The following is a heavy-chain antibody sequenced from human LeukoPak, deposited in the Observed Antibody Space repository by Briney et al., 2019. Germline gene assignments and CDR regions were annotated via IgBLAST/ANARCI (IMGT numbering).Heavy chain of an antibody. CDR2: INPNSGGT. D-gene: IGHD3-9*01. J-gene: IGHJ4*02. CDR3: ARDLTPDYDILTVFDY. CDR1: GYTFTGYY. Sequence: ASVKVSCKASGYTFTGYYMHWVRQAPGQGLEWMGWINPNSGGTNYAQKFQGRVTMTRDTSISTAYMELSRLRSVDTAVYYCARDLTPDYDILTVFDYWGQGTLVTVSS. V-gene: IGHV1-2*02.